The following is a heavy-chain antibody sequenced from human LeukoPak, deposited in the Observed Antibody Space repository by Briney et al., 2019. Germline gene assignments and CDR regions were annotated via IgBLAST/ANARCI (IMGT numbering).Heavy chain of an antibody. CDR3: ARRGITAGYFMAFDY. V-gene: IGHV5-51*01. CDR2: IYPGDSDI. D-gene: IGHD3-9*01. Sequence: GESLKISCKGSGYSFTSYWIGWVRQMPGKGLEWMGIIYPGDSDIRYSPSFQGQVTISADKSISTAYLQWSSLKASDTAMYYCARRGITAGYFMAFDYWGQGTLVTVSS. CDR1: GYSFTSYW. J-gene: IGHJ4*02.